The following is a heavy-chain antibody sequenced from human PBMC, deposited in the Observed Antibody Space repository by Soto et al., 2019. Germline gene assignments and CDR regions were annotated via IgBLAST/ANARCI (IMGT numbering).Heavy chain of an antibody. CDR1: SGSISNSNW. J-gene: IGHJ4*02. D-gene: IGHD5-12*01. V-gene: IGHV4-4*02. CDR2: IYPSGST. CDR3: ARSGFDLKYFDY. Sequence: SETLSLTCAVSSGSISNSNWWTWVRQPPGKGLEWLGDIYPSGSTNYNPSLKSRVTISLDKSKNQFSLKLSSVTAADTAVYYCARSGFDLKYFDYWGPGTLVTVSS.